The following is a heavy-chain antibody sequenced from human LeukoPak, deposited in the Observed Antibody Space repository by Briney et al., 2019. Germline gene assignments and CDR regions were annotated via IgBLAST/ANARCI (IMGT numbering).Heavy chain of an antibody. CDR1: GFTFSGYG. CDR3: ARDDHSNVFDY. J-gene: IGHJ4*02. Sequence: GGSLRLSFATSGFTFSGYGMHWVRQAPGKGLEWVSYISSSSSTIYYADSVKGRFTISRDNAKNSLYLQMNSLRAEDTAVYYCARDDHSNVFDYWGQGTLVTVSS. CDR2: ISSSSSTI. V-gene: IGHV3-48*04. D-gene: IGHD4-11*01.